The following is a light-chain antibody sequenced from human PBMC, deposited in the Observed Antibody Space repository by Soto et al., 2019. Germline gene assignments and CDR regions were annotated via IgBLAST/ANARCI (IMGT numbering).Light chain of an antibody. CDR3: QQYNDWPWT. CDR1: QGISSY. CDR2: AAS. Sequence: AIQMTQSPSSLSASTGDRVTITCRASQGISSYLAWYQQKPGKAPKLLIYAASTLQSGVPSRFSGSGSGTEFTLTISSLQPEDFAIDYCQQYNDWPWTFGQGTKVDIK. J-gene: IGKJ1*01. V-gene: IGKV1-8*01.